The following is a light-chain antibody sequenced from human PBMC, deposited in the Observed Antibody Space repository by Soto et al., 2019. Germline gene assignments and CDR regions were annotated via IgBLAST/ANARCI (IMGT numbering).Light chain of an antibody. CDR1: QTVSSNY. CDR2: GAS. V-gene: IGKV3-20*01. J-gene: IGKJ5*01. Sequence: IVLTQSPGTLSLSPGETATLSCRASQTVSSNYLAWCQQRPGQAPRLLIYGASTRAAGIPDRFSGSGSGTDFTLTITRLEPEDSAVYFCQQYTGPPTTFGQGTRLEIK. CDR3: QQYTGPPTT.